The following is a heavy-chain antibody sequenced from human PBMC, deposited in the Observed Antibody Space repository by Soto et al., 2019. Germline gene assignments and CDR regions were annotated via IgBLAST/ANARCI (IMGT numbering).Heavy chain of an antibody. CDR1: GGTFSSYA. D-gene: IGHD2-15*01. Sequence: AVKVSCKASGGTFSSYAISWVRQAPGQGLEWMGGIIPIFGTANYAQKFQGRVTITADESTSTAYMELSSLRSEDTAVYYCARDDPGGIHAFDIWGQGTMVTV. CDR2: IIPIFGTA. V-gene: IGHV1-69*13. CDR3: ARDDPGGIHAFDI. J-gene: IGHJ3*02.